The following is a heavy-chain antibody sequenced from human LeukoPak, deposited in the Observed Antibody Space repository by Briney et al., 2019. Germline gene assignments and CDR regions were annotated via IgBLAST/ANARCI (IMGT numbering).Heavy chain of an antibody. D-gene: IGHD3-9*01. V-gene: IGHV3-7*01. J-gene: IGHJ5*02. CDR1: GFTFSSYW. CDR3: ARDRTDLTGYYIGIQGWFDP. Sequence: GGSLRLSCAASGFTFSSYWMSWVRQAPGKGLEWVANIKQDGSEKYYVDSVKGRFTISRDNAKNSLYLQMNSLRAEDTAVYYCARDRTDLTGYYIGIQGWFDPWDQGTLVTVSS. CDR2: IKQDGSEK.